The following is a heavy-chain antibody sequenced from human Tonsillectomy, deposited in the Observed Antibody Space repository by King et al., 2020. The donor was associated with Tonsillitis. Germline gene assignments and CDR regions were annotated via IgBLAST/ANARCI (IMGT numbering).Heavy chain of an antibody. V-gene: IGHV3-23*04. CDR3: AKSVEMSTWGLALCYFDY. J-gene: IGHJ4*02. CDR2: ISGSGGIT. CDR1: GFTFSSYA. Sequence: VQLVQSGGGLVQPGGSLRLSCAASGFTFSSYAMTWIRQAPGKGLEWVSVISGSGGITYYADSVKGRFTISRDNSKNTLYLQMNSLRAEDTAVYYCAKSVEMSTWGLALCYFDYWGQGTLVTVSS. D-gene: IGHD5-24*01.